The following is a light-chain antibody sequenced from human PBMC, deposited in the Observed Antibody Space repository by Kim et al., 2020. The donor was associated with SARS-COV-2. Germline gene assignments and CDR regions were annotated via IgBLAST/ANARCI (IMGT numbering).Light chain of an antibody. CDR3: SAWDSSLSAWV. J-gene: IGLJ3*02. Sequence: LPSTGNRNNVGNQGAAWLQQHQGHPPKLLSYRNNNRPSGISERLSASRSGNTASLTITGLQPEDEADYYCSAWDSSLSAWVFGGGTQLTVL. CDR2: RNN. V-gene: IGLV10-54*01. CDR1: RNNVGNQG.